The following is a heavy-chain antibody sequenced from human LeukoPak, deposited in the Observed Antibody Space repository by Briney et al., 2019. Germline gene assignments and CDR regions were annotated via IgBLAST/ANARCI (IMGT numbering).Heavy chain of an antibody. CDR2: IDSDGSST. J-gene: IGHJ4*02. Sequence: GGSLRLSCAASGFTFSSYWMHWVRQAPGKGLVWVSRIDSDGSSTNSADSVKGRFTISRDNAKNTLYLQMSSLRAEDTAVYYCARGRYSGYYDSRSYGLGDYWGQGTLVTVSS. CDR1: GFTFSSYW. V-gene: IGHV3-74*01. D-gene: IGHD3-22*01. CDR3: ARGRYSGYYDSRSYGLGDY.